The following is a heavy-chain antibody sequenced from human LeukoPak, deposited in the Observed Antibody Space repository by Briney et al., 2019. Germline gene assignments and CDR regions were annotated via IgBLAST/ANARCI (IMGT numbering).Heavy chain of an antibody. Sequence: GGSLRLSCATSGFTFSNAWMNWVRQATGKGLEWVSLMDNFGYKHYADSVEGRVTISRDSSRNTVYLQLNSLRAEDTAVYYCAGGSYYGSGSRPGYIEYWGQGTLVTVSS. J-gene: IGHJ4*02. D-gene: IGHD3-10*01. CDR1: GFTFSNAW. V-gene: IGHV3-53*01. CDR3: AGGSYYGSGSRPGYIEY. CDR2: MDNFGYK.